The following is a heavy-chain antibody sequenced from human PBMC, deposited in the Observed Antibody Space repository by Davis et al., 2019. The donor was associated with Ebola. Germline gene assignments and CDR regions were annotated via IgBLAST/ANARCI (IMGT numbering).Heavy chain of an antibody. J-gene: IGHJ4*02. CDR3: ARDTAPYYYDSSGYPDY. V-gene: IGHV4-39*07. CDR1: GGSISSSSYY. Sequence: SETLSLTCTVSGGSISSSSYYWSWIRQPPGKGLEWIGEINHSGSTNYNPSLKSRVTISVDTSKNQFSLKLSSVTAADTAVYYCARDTAPYYYDSSGYPDYWGQGTLVTVSS. D-gene: IGHD3-22*01. CDR2: INHSGST.